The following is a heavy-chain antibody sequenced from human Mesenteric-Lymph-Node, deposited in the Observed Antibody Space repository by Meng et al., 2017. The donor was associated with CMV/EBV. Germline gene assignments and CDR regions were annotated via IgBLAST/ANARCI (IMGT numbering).Heavy chain of an antibody. CDR3: ARVDTYGYNYYYAMDV. J-gene: IGHJ6*02. D-gene: IGHD5-18*01. Sequence: SETLSLTCTVSAYSISSDYYWGWIRQPPGKGLEWIGSIYHSGSTYYNPSLKSRVTVSVDASKNQFSLKLSSVTAADTAVYYCARVDTYGYNYYYAMDVWGQGTTVTVSS. V-gene: IGHV4-38-2*02. CDR2: IYHSGST. CDR1: AYSISSDYY.